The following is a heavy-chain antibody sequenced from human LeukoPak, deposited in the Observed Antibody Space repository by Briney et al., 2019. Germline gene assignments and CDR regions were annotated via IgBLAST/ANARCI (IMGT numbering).Heavy chain of an antibody. V-gene: IGHV4-59*01. CDR2: IYYSGST. D-gene: IGHD3-9*01. Sequence: SETLSLTCTVSGGSISSYYWSWIRQPPGKGLEWIGYIYYSGSTNYNPSLKSRVTISVDTSKNQFSLKLSSVTAADTAVYYCASLDILTGCSDYWGQGTLVTVSS. CDR1: GGSISSYY. J-gene: IGHJ4*02. CDR3: ASLDILTGCSDY.